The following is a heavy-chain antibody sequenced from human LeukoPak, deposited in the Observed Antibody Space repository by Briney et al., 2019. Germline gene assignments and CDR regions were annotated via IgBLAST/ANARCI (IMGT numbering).Heavy chain of an antibody. CDR2: INHSGST. D-gene: IGHD3-22*01. V-gene: IGHV4-34*01. CDR3: ARGDSFYDSSGLGY. Sequence: PSETLSLTCAVYGGSFSGYYWSWIRQPPRKGLDWIGEINHSGSTNYNPSLKSRVNISVDTSKNQFSLKLSSVTAADTAVYYCARGDSFYDSSGLGYWGQGTLVTVSS. CDR1: GGSFSGYY. J-gene: IGHJ4*02.